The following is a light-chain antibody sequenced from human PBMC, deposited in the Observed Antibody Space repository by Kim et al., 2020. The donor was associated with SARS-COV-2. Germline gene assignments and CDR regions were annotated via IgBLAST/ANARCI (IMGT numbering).Light chain of an antibody. CDR3: QVWDSSSDHRV. CDR1: NIGSKS. J-gene: IGLJ3*02. V-gene: IGLV3-21*04. Sequence: APGETDTSTCGGNNIGSKSVRWYQQKPGQAPVLVIYYDSDRPAGSPERFSGSNSGNTATLTISRVEARDEADYYCQVWDSSSDHRVFGGGTQLTVL. CDR2: YDS.